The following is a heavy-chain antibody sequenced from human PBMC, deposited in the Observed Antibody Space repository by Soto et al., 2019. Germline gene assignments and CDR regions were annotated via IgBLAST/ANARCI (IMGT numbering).Heavy chain of an antibody. CDR3: ARGAYGSGSYYYYYYGMDV. J-gene: IGHJ6*02. D-gene: IGHD3-10*01. CDR1: GGTFSSYA. CDR2: IIPIFGTA. Sequence: QVQLVQSGAEVKKPGSSVKVSCKASGGTFSSYAISWVRQAPGQGLEWMGGIIPIFGTANYAQKFQGRVTITADESTSKAYMGLGSLRSEATAVYSCARGAYGSGSYYYYYYGMDVWGQGTTVTVSS. V-gene: IGHV1-69*01.